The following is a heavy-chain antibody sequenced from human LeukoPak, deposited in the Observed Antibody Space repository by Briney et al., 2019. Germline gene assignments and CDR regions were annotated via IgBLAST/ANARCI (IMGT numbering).Heavy chain of an antibody. D-gene: IGHD3-22*01. J-gene: IGHJ5*02. CDR2: IYSGGST. Sequence: PGGSLRLSCAASGFTVSSNYMSWVRQAPGKGLEWVSVIYSGGSTYYADSVKGRFTISRDNSKNTLYLQMNSLRAEDTAVYYCAKDEYYYDSSGYYYGWFDPWGQGTLVTVSS. V-gene: IGHV3-53*05. CDR3: AKDEYYYDSSGYYYGWFDP. CDR1: GFTVSSNY.